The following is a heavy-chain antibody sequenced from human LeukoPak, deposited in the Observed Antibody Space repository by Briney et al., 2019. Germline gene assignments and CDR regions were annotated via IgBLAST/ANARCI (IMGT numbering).Heavy chain of an antibody. V-gene: IGHV4-61*08. CDR1: GGSISSGGYY. J-gene: IGHJ4*02. D-gene: IGHD3-22*01. CDR3: ARHTSYYYDSSGPFDY. Sequence: PSQTLSLTCTVSGGSISSGGYYWSWIRQHPGKGLEWIGYIYYSGSTNYNPSLKSRVTISVDTSKNQFSLKLSSVTAADTAVYYCARHTSYYYDSSGPFDYWGQGTLATVSS. CDR2: IYYSGST.